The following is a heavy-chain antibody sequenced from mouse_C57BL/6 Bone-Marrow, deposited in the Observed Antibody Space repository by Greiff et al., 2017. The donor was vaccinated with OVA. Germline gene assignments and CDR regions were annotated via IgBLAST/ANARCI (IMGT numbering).Heavy chain of an antibody. D-gene: IGHD3-1*01. CDR2: IWSGGST. J-gene: IGHJ3*01. CDR3: AESSLGGCAY. V-gene: IGHV2-4*01. CDR1: GFSFTSYG. Sequence: VQLQESGPGLVQPSQSLSITCTVSGFSFTSYGVHWVRQPPGKGLEWLGVIWSGGSTAYNAAYISRLSISKDNSKGQVFCKMNSLQADDTAIYYCAESSLGGCAYEGRGTVITVTA.